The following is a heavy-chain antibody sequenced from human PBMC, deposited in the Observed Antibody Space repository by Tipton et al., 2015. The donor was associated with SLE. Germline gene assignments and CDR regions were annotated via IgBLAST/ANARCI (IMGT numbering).Heavy chain of an antibody. Sequence: QLVQSGAEVKKPGESLKMSCKGFGYRFADYYIGWVRQVPGKGLEWMGLIYPVDSDATYSPSFQGQVTISADKSISTAYLQWSSLKASDTAMYYCARLGVAASGSYDGLDVWEQGTTLAVSS. J-gene: IGHJ6*01. D-gene: IGHD6-13*01. CDR3: ARLGVAASGSYDGLDV. CDR1: GYRFADYY. CDR2: IYPVDSDA. V-gene: IGHV5-51*03.